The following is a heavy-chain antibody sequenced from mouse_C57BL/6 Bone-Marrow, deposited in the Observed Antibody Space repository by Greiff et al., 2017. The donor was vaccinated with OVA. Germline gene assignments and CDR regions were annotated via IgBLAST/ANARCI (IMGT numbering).Heavy chain of an antibody. V-gene: IGHV1-55*01. D-gene: IGHD2-3*01. CDR1: GYTFTSYW. Sequence: QVQLQQPGAELVKPGASVKMSCKASGYTFTSYWITWVKQRPGQGLEWIGDIYPGSGSTNYNEKFKSKATLTVDTSSSTAYMQRSSLTSEDSAVYYCARRVSIYDGYSYAMDYWGQGTSVTVSS. CDR2: IYPGSGST. CDR3: ARRVSIYDGYSYAMDY. J-gene: IGHJ4*01.